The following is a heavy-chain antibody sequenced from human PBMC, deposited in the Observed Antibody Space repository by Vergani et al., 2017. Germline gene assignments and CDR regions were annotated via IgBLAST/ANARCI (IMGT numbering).Heavy chain of an antibody. J-gene: IGHJ4*02. CDR3: AKDSKEQRYYHGSGNYYNVDY. CDR1: GFTFSSYG. Sequence: QVQLVESGGGVVQPGGSLRLSCVASGFTFSSYGMHWVRQAPGKGLEWVAFIRYDESNKYYTDSVKGRFTISRDKSKNTLYLQMNSLRAEDTAVYYCAKDSKEQRYYHGSGNYYNVDYWGPGILVTVSS. V-gene: IGHV3-30*02. D-gene: IGHD3-10*01. CDR2: IRYDESNK.